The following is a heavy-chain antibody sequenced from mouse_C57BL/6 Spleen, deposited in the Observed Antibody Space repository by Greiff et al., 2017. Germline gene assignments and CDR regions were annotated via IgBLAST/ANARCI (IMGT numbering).Heavy chain of an antibody. CDR2: ISSGSSTI. CDR1: GFTFSDYG. D-gene: IGHD2-5*01. Sequence: EVHLVESGGGLVKPGGSLKLSCAASGFTFSDYGMHWVRQAPEKGLEWVAYISSGSSTIYYADTVKGRFTISRDNAKNTLFLQMTSLRSEDTAMYYCAIYSNYEGWFAYWGQGTLVTVSA. J-gene: IGHJ3*01. V-gene: IGHV5-17*01. CDR3: AIYSNYEGWFAY.